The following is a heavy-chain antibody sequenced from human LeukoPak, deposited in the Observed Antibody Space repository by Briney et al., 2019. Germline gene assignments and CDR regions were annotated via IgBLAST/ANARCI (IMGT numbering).Heavy chain of an antibody. CDR1: GFTFSSYS. CDR2: ISSSSSYI. D-gene: IGHD3-22*01. J-gene: IGHJ3*02. Sequence: GGSLRLSCAASGFTFSSYSMSWVRQAPGKGLEWVSSISSSSSYIYYADSVKGRFTISRDNAKNSLYLQMNTLRAEDTAVYYCARATYDSSAVDAFDIWGQGTMVTVSP. CDR3: ARATYDSSAVDAFDI. V-gene: IGHV3-21*04.